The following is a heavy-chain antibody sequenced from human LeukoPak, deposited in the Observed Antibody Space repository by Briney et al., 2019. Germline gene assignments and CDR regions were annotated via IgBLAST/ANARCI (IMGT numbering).Heavy chain of an antibody. CDR3: ARVRTRVTMIVVVIDY. CDR1: GYTFTSYG. CDR2: ISAYNGNT. J-gene: IGHJ4*02. D-gene: IGHD3-22*01. V-gene: IGHV1-18*01. Sequence: GASVKVSCKASGYTFTSYGISWVRQAPGQGLEWMGWISAYNGNTNYAQKLQGRVTMTTDTSTSTAYMELRSLRSDDTAVYYCARVRTRVTMIVVVIDYWGLGTLVTVSS.